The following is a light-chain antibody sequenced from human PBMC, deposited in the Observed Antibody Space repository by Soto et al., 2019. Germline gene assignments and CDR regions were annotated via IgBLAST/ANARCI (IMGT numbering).Light chain of an antibody. J-gene: IGLJ1*01. CDR1: SSDVGAYNF. Sequence: QSALTQPASVSGSPGQSITISCTGTSSDVGAYNFVSWYQLHPGEAPKLIIYEVTNRPSGVSERFSGSKSGNTASLTISGLQSEDETDYYCSSYTTSSTYVFGTGTKLTVL. CDR3: SSYTTSSTYV. V-gene: IGLV2-14*01. CDR2: EVT.